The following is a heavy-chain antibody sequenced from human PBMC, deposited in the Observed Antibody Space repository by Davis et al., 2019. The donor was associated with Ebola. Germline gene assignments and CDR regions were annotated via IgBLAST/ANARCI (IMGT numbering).Heavy chain of an antibody. CDR2: ISSSGSTI. D-gene: IGHD2-8*02. CDR3: ARDRKDVLVVGFRPLRSDYYGMDV. Sequence: PGGSLRLSCAASGFTFSGYEMNWVRQAPGKGLEWVSYISSSGSTIYYADSVKGRFTISRDNAKNSLYLQLNSLRAEDTAVYYCARDRKDVLVVGFRPLRSDYYGMDVWGQGTTVTVSS. V-gene: IGHV3-48*03. J-gene: IGHJ6*02. CDR1: GFTFSGYE.